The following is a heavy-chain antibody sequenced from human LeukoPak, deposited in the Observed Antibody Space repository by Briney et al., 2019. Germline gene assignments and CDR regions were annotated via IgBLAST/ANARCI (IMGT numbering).Heavy chain of an antibody. Sequence: PSETLSLTCTVSGYSISSGYYWGWIRPPPGKGLEWIGSVYHSGSTYYNPSLKSRVTISVDTSKSQFSLKLYSVTAADTAVYYCARNIVVVTAPWFDPWGQGTLVTVSS. CDR2: VYHSGST. CDR3: ARNIVVVTAPWFDP. V-gene: IGHV4-38-2*02. CDR1: GYSISSGYY. D-gene: IGHD2-21*02. J-gene: IGHJ5*02.